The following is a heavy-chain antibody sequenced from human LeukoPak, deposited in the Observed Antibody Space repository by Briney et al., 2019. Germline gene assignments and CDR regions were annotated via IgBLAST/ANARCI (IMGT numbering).Heavy chain of an antibody. D-gene: IGHD2-2*01. J-gene: IGHJ6*02. CDR2: TYNSGST. CDR1: GGSISSYY. CDR3: ARNWVGYCSSTSCPNYYYYGMDV. V-gene: IGHV4-59*01. Sequence: ASETLCLTCTVSGGSISSYYWGWIRQSPVEGLEGIGYTYNSGSTNYNPSLKSRVTISVATSKNQFSLKLTYVTAADTALYYCARNWVGYCSSTSCPNYYYYGMDVWGQGTTVTVSS.